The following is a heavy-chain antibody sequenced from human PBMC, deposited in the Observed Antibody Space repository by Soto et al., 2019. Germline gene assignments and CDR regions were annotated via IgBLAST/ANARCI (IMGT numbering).Heavy chain of an antibody. J-gene: IGHJ4*02. D-gene: IGHD3-22*01. Sequence: SLKISCKGSGYSVTSYWIGCVLQMPGKGLEWMGIIYPGDSDTRYSPSFQGQVTISADKSISTAYLQWSSLKASDNAMYYCARQDYYDSSGYPDYWGQRTLVAVSS. CDR1: GYSVTSYW. CDR2: IYPGDSDT. V-gene: IGHV5-51*01. CDR3: ARQDYYDSSGYPDY.